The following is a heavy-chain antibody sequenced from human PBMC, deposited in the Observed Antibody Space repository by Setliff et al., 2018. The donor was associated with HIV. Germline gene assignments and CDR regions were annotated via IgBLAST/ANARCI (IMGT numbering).Heavy chain of an antibody. CDR1: GFTFFDYA. Sequence: SCAASGFTFFDYALNWVRQAPGKGLEWVSSISSSGSYIYYADSVKGRFTISRDHATSALYLQMDSLRAEDTALYYCAKGQLPYCTNGVCYAIDYWGQGTLVTV. D-gene: IGHD2-8*01. CDR3: AKGQLPYCTNGVCYAIDY. V-gene: IGHV3-21*01. CDR2: ISSSGSYI. J-gene: IGHJ4*02.